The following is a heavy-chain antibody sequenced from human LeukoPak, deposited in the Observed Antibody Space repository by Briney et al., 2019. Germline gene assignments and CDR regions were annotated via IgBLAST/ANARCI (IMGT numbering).Heavy chain of an antibody. V-gene: IGHV4-39*07. CDR1: GASISSSNFY. CDR3: ARGRELLRGFYYYYYMDV. CDR2: IYYGETT. J-gene: IGHJ6*03. D-gene: IGHD1-26*01. Sequence: SETLSLTCTVSGASISSSNFYWDWIRQSPGKGLEWIGNIYYGETTSYNPSFESRVTISVDTSKNQFSLKVTSVTAADTAVYYCARGRELLRGFYYYYYMDVWGKGTTVTISS.